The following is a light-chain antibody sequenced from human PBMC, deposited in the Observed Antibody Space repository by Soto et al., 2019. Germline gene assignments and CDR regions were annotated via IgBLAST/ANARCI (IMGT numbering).Light chain of an antibody. CDR1: QSILYSSNNKNY. Sequence: DIVMTQSPDSLAVSLGERATINCKSSQSILYSSNNKNYLAWYQQKPGQTPKLLIYWASTRESGVPDRFSGSGSGTDFNLTVSSLQAEDVAVYYCQQYYSTPQTFGQGTKVEIK. CDR3: QQYYSTPQT. J-gene: IGKJ1*01. CDR2: WAS. V-gene: IGKV4-1*01.